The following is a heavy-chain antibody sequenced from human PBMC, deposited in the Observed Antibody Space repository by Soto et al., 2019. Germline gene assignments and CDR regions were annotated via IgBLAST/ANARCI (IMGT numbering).Heavy chain of an antibody. J-gene: IGHJ4*02. CDR2: IYFRGST. V-gene: IGHV4-59*08. Sequence: SETLSLTCTVSGGSISSYYWSWIRQPPGKGLEWIGYIYFRGSTNYNPSLKSRVTISVDTSKNQFSLKLSSVTAADTAVYYCASHMVRGVPFGYWGQGTLVTGSS. CDR3: ASHMVRGVPFGY. D-gene: IGHD3-10*01. CDR1: GGSISSYY.